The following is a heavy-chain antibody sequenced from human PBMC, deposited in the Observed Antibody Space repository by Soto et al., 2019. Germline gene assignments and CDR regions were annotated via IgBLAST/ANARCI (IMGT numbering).Heavy chain of an antibody. J-gene: IGHJ6*03. Sequence: ASVKVSCKASGYTFTSYGISWVRQAPEQGLEWMGWISAYNGNTNYAQKLQGRVTMTTDTSTSTAYMELRSLRSDDTAVYYCARDLTPDYYYYMDVWGKGTTVTVSS. CDR2: ISAYNGNT. D-gene: IGHD7-27*01. V-gene: IGHV1-18*01. CDR3: ARDLTPDYYYYMDV. CDR1: GYTFTSYG.